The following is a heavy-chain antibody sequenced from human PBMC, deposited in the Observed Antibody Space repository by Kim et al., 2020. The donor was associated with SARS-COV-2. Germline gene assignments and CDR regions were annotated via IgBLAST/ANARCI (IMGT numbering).Heavy chain of an antibody. CDR3: ARDRYCSSTSCYRGDAFDI. CDR2: ISAYNGNT. CDR1: GYTFTSYG. J-gene: IGHJ3*02. V-gene: IGHV1-18*04. D-gene: IGHD2-2*02. Sequence: ASVKVSCKASGYTFTSYGISWVRQAPGQGLEWMGWISAYNGNTNYAQKLQGRVTMTTDTSTSTAYMELRSLRSDDTAVYYCARDRYCSSTSCYRGDAFDIWGQGTMVTVSS.